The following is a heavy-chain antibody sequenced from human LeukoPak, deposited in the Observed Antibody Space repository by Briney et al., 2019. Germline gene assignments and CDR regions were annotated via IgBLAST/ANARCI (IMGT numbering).Heavy chain of an antibody. D-gene: IGHD3-10*01. CDR2: ISSSSSTI. Sequence: GGSLRLSCAASGFTFSSYSMNWVRQAPGKGLEWVSYISSSSSTIYYADSVKGRFTISRDNAKNSLYLQMNSLRAEDTAVYYCARDLIRGVIDLPPKVDSWGQGALVTVSS. V-gene: IGHV3-48*04. CDR1: GFTFSSYS. CDR3: ARDLIRGVIDLPPKVDS. J-gene: IGHJ4*02.